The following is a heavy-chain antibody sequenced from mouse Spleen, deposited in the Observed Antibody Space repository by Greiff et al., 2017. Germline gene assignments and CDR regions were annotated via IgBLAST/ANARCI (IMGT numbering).Heavy chain of an antibody. CDR3: ARSSFYYGSSYWYFDV. V-gene: IGHV5-12*02. Sequence: DVMLVESGGGLVQPGGSLKLSCATSGFTFSDYYMYWVRQTPEKRLEWVAYISNGGGSTYYPDTVKGRFTISRDNAKNTLYLQMSRLKSEDTAMYYCARSSFYYGSSYWYFDVWGAGTTVTVSS. CDR2: ISNGGGST. D-gene: IGHD1-1*01. CDR1: GFTFSDYY. J-gene: IGHJ1*01.